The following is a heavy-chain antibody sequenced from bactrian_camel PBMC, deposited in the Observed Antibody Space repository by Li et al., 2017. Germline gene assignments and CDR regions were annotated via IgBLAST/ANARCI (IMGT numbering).Heavy chain of an antibody. CDR1: GRSNENYF. J-gene: IGHJ4*01. CDR3: AAHSVYPCDFEGLKSGC. CDR2: MYTGFGGGNI. V-gene: IGHV3S45*01. D-gene: IGHD4*01. Sequence: HVQLVESGGGSVQAGGTLRLSCAISGRSNENYFLAWFRQPPGKEREGVAAMYTGFGGGNIYYDDSVKGRFTISQNNDKNILYLQMNTLQPDDTATYYCAAHSVYPCDFEGLKSGCWGQGTQVTVS.